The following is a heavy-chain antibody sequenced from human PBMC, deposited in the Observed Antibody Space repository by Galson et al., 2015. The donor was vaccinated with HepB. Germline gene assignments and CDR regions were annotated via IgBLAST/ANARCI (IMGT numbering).Heavy chain of an antibody. CDR1: GGSISSSSYY. CDR3: AREGHSSSWYKTASHYYYGMDV. Sequence: ETLSLTCTVSGGSISSSSYYWGWIRQPPGKGLEWIGSIYYSGSTYYNPSLKSRVTISVDTSKNQFSLKLSSVTAADAAVYYCAREGHSSSWYKTASHYYYGMDVWGQGTTVTVSS. J-gene: IGHJ6*02. D-gene: IGHD6-13*01. CDR2: IYYSGST. V-gene: IGHV4-39*01.